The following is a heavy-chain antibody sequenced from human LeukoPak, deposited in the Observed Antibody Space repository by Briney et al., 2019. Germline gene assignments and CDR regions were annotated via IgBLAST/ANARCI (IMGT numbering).Heavy chain of an antibody. V-gene: IGHV3-30*02. CDR2: IRYDVSTK. D-gene: IGHD4-17*01. Sequence: PGGSLSFSCEAPGFTFSSFALNWFRQAQGKGLEWVPFIRYDVSTKNYADSVKGRFTISRDNSKNTLYMQMNSLRGEDTAVYYCAKVYEYGDNDWFDSWGQGTLVTVSS. CDR3: AKVYEYGDNDWFDS. CDR1: GFTFSSFA. J-gene: IGHJ5*01.